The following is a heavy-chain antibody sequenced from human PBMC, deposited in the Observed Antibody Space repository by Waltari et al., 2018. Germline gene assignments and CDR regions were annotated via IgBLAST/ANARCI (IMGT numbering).Heavy chain of an antibody. CDR1: GYTFTSYA. CDR2: INAGNGNT. J-gene: IGHJ6*02. Sequence: QVQLVQSGAEVKKPGASVKVSCKASGYTFTSYAMHWVRQAPGQRLEWMGWINAGNGNTKYSQKFQGRVTITRDTSASTAYMELSSLRSEDTALYYCARGGGREGVTMVRGVTHLYGMDVWGQGTTVTVSS. CDR3: ARGGGREGVTMVRGVTHLYGMDV. V-gene: IGHV1-3*01. D-gene: IGHD3-10*01.